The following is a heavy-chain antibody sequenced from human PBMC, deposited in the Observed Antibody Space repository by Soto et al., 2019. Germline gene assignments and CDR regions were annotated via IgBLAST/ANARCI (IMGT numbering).Heavy chain of an antibody. CDR3: ARDKRDLRFLEWSYYFDY. CDR2: ISYDGSNK. D-gene: IGHD3-3*01. J-gene: IGHJ4*02. Sequence: PGGSLRLSCAASGFTFSSYGMHWVRQAPGKGLEWVAVISYDGSNKYYADSVKGRFTISRDNSKNTLYLQLNSLRAEDTAVYYCARDKRDLRFLEWSYYFDYWGQGTLVTVS. CDR1: GFTFSSYG. V-gene: IGHV3-30*03.